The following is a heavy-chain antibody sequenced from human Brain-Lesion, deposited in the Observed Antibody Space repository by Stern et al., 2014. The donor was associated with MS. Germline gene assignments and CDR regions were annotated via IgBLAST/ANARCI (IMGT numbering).Heavy chain of an antibody. Sequence: VQLVESGGDLVQPGRSLRLSCAAFGFTFDDYAMHWVRQAPGKGLEFVAGISWNSGTICYADSVKGRFTTSRDNAYSSLYLQMNSLRPEDTALYYCARDITGSSAYFAYWGQGTLVTVSS. CDR1: GFTFDDYA. V-gene: IGHV3-9*01. D-gene: IGHD1-14*01. CDR3: ARDITGSSAYFAY. CDR2: ISWNSGTI. J-gene: IGHJ4*02.